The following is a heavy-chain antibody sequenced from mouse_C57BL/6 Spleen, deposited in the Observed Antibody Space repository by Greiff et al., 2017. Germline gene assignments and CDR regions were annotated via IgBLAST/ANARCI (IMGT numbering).Heavy chain of an antibody. CDR1: GYTFTNYW. J-gene: IGHJ2*01. CDR3: AREGTGPFDY. CDR2: IYPGGGYT. V-gene: IGHV1-63*01. D-gene: IGHD4-1*01. Sequence: VQLQQSGAELVRPGTSVKMSCKASGYTFTNYWIGWAKPRPGHGLEWIGDIYPGGGYTNYNEKFKGKATLTADKSSSTAYMQFSSLTSEDSAIYYCAREGTGPFDYWGQGTTLTVSS.